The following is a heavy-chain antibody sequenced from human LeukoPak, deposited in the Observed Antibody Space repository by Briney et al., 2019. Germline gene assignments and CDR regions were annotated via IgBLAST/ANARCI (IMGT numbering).Heavy chain of an antibody. Sequence: ASVKVSCKASGYTFTSYDINWVRQATGQGLEWMGWMNPNSGNTGYAQKFQGRVTMTRNTSISTAYMELSSLRSEDTAVYYCARASRAVPLGYYYYMDVWGKGTTLTVSS. D-gene: IGHD1-26*01. V-gene: IGHV1-8*01. CDR2: MNPNSGNT. J-gene: IGHJ6*03. CDR1: GYTFTSYD. CDR3: ARASRAVPLGYYYYMDV.